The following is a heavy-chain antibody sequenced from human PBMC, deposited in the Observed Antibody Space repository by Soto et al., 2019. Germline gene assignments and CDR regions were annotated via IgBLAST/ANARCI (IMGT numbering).Heavy chain of an antibody. V-gene: IGHV3-30*03. CDR2: ISYDGSNK. CDR1: GFTFSSYG. Sequence: GGSLRLSCAASGFTFSSYGMHWVRQAPGKGLEWVAVISYDGSNKYYADSVKGRFTISRDNSKNTLYLQMNSLRAEDTAVYYCAMQGISWGGGTLVTVSS. D-gene: IGHD6-13*01. CDR3: AMQGIS. J-gene: IGHJ5*02.